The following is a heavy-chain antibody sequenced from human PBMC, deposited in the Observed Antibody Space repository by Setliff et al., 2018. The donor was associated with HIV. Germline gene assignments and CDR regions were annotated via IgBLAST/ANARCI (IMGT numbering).Heavy chain of an antibody. Sequence: PSETLSLTCTVSGGSMSSGSYFWSWIRQPAGKGLEWIGRIYTSGSTDYNPSLKSRLTISVDTPKNQFSLNLTSVTAADTAVYYCARAPFRGGSFGWFDPWGQGTLVTVSS. CDR1: GGSMSSGSYF. CDR2: IYTSGST. J-gene: IGHJ5*02. D-gene: IGHD2-15*01. V-gene: IGHV4-61*02. CDR3: ARAPFRGGSFGWFDP.